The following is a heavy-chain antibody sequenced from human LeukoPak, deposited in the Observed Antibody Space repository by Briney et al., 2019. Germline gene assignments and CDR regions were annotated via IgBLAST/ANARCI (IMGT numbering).Heavy chain of an antibody. CDR2: ISGNNANT. V-gene: IGHV1-18*01. J-gene: IGHJ4*02. Sequence: GASVKVSCKASGYXFTSYGISWVRQAPGQGLEWMAWISGNNANTKYAQKVQGRVTVTTDTSTSTAYMELGSLTSDDTAVYYCARRRLDSSWCFDYWGQGTLVTVSS. D-gene: IGHD6-13*01. CDR3: ARRRLDSSWCFDY. CDR1: GYXFTSYG.